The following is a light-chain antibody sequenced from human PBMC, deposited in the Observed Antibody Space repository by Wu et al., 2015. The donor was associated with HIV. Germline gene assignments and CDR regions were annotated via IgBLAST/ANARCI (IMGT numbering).Light chain of an antibody. J-gene: IGKJ2*03. V-gene: IGKV1-5*03. CDR1: QSISTG. CDR2: KAS. Sequence: DIQMTQSPYTLSASVGDRVSISCRASQSISTGLAWYQQKPGTAPKLLIYKASSLESGVPSRFSGRGSGTEFTLTISSLQPDDFATYYCQQYSSYSYSFGQGTKLE. CDR3: QQYSSYSYS.